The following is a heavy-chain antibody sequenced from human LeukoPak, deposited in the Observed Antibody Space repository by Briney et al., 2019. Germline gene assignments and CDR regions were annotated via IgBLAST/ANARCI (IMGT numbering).Heavy chain of an antibody. CDR2: IPYDGSNK. Sequence: PGGSLRLSCAASGFTFSSYAMHWVRQAPGRGLEWVAVIPYDGSNKYYADSVKGRFTISRDNSKNTLYLQMNSLRAEDTAVYYCARDWTSSSWAPNWFDPWGQGTLVTVSS. D-gene: IGHD6-13*01. J-gene: IGHJ5*02. V-gene: IGHV3-30*04. CDR1: GFTFSSYA. CDR3: ARDWTSSSWAPNWFDP.